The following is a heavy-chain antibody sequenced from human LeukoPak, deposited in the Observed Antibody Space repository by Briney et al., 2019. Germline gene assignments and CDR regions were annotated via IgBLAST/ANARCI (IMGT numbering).Heavy chain of an antibody. D-gene: IGHD3-22*01. J-gene: IGHJ4*02. CDR1: GFTFSSYG. V-gene: IGHV3-30*18. CDR2: ISYDGSNK. CDR3: AKMVGGDYYDSSGYYRNFDY. Sequence: GGSLRLSRAASGFTFSSYGMHWVRQAPGKGLEWVAVISYDGSNKYYADSVKGRFTISRDNSKNTLYLQMNSLRAEDTAVYYCAKMVGGDYYDSSGYYRNFDYWGQGTLVTVSS.